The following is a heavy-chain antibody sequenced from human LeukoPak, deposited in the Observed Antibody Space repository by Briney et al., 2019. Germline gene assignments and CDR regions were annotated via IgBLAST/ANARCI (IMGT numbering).Heavy chain of an antibody. J-gene: IGHJ6*02. CDR2: FDPEDGET. V-gene: IGHV1-24*01. Sequence: ASVKVSCKVSGYTLTELSMHWVRQAPGKGLEWMGGFDPEDGETIYAQKFQGRATMTEDTSTDTAYMELSSLRSEDTAVYYCATAPVTPSPLDVWGQGTTVTVS. D-gene: IGHD4-17*01. CDR1: GYTLTELS. CDR3: ATAPVTPSPLDV.